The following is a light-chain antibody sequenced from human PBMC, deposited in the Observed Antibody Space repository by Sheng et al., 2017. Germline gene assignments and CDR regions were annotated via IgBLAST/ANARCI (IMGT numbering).Light chain of an antibody. CDR1: QSINSA. CDR2: AAS. J-gene: IGKJ1*01. V-gene: IGKV1-13*02. Sequence: AIQLTQSPSSLSASVGDRVTITCRASQSINSALAWYQQKPGKAPNLLIYAASTLQSGVPSRFSGSGSGTDFTLTISCLQSEDFAIYYCQHYYSNPWTFGQGTTVEIK. CDR3: QHYYSNPWT.